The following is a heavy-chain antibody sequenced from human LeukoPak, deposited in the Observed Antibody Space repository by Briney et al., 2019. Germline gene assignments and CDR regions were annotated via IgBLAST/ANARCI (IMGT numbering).Heavy chain of an antibody. J-gene: IGHJ4*02. Sequence: RASVKVSCKTSGYTFTSYYMHWVRQAPGQGLEWMGIINPSGGSTSYAQKLQGRVTMTTDTSTSTAYMELRSLRSDDTAVYYCARGASSYYDSSDYFDYWGQGTLVTVSS. V-gene: IGHV1-46*01. CDR1: GYTFTSYY. CDR3: ARGASSYYDSSDYFDY. D-gene: IGHD3-22*01. CDR2: INPSGGST.